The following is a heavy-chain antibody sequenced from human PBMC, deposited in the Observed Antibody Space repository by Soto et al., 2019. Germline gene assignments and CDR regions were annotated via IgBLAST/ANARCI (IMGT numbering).Heavy chain of an antibody. J-gene: IGHJ4*02. CDR1: GYTLTELS. D-gene: IGHD3-3*01. CDR3: ATSHLYDFWSGGFY. V-gene: IGHV1-24*01. Sequence: CKVSGYTLTELSMHWVRQAPGKGLEWMGGFDPEDGETIYAQKFQGRVTMTEDTSTDTAYMELSSLRSEDTAVYYCATSHLYDFWSGGFYWGQGTLVTVS. CDR2: FDPEDGET.